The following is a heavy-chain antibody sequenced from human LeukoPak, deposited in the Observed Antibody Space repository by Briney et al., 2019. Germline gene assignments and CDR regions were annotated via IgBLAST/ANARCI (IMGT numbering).Heavy chain of an antibody. Sequence: SETLSLTCAVYGGSFSGYYWSWIRQPPGKGLEWIGEINHSGSTNYNPSLKSRVTISVDTSKNQFSLKLSSVTAADTAVYYCARVRFRGVNDNWGQETLVTSSS. CDR1: GGSFSGYY. J-gene: IGHJ4*02. CDR3: ARVRFRGVNDN. V-gene: IGHV4-34*01. D-gene: IGHD3-10*01. CDR2: INHSGST.